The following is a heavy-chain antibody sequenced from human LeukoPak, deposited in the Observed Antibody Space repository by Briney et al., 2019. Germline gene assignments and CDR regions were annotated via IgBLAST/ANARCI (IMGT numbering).Heavy chain of an antibody. CDR2: ISAYNGNT. V-gene: IGHV1-18*01. J-gene: IGHJ4*02. Sequence: ASVKISCKASGYTFTSYGISWVRQAPGQGLEWMGWISAYNGNTNYAQKFQGRVTITADESTSTAYMELSSLRSEDTAVYYCARVGELERLGYWGQGTLVTVSS. D-gene: IGHD1-1*01. CDR3: ARVGELERLGY. CDR1: GYTFTSYG.